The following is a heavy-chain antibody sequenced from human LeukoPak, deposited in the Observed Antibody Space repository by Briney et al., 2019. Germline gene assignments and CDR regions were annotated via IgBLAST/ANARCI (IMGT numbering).Heavy chain of an antibody. CDR1: GFTFSSFV. D-gene: IGHD3-10*02. CDR2: ISGSTSTT. Sequence: GSLTLSCAASGFTFSSFVLSWVRQAPGKGLEWVSGISGSTSTTYYADSVKGRFTISRDNSKNTLYLQMNSLRAEDTAVYYCAKGHVPYYFDYWGQGTLVTVSS. V-gene: IGHV3-23*01. CDR3: AKGHVPYYFDY. J-gene: IGHJ4*02.